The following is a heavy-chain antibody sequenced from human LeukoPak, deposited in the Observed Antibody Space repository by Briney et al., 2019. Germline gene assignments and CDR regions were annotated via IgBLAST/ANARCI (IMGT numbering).Heavy chain of an antibody. Sequence: GGSLRLSCAASGFTFSSYNMNWVRQAPGKGLEWVSYISPSSSRIDYAASVRGRFTISRDNAKSSLYLQMNSLSTDDTAVYYCASLLGYCSSTSCYADYWGQGTLVTVSS. CDR1: GFTFSSYN. CDR3: ASLLGYCSSTSCYADY. CDR2: ISPSSSRI. J-gene: IGHJ4*02. D-gene: IGHD2-2*01. V-gene: IGHV3-48*04.